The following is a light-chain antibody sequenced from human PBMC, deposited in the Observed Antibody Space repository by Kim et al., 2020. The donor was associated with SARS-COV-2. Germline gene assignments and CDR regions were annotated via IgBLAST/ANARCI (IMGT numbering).Light chain of an antibody. Sequence: SITISCTETNSDIGSYKRVSWYQQPPGTAPKLMIYDVNNRPSGVPDRFSGSKSGNTASLTISGLQAEDEADYYCSSFSRSSTAFVFGTGTKVTVL. CDR2: DVN. J-gene: IGLJ1*01. CDR1: NSDIGSYKR. CDR3: SSFSRSSTAFV. V-gene: IGLV2-18*02.